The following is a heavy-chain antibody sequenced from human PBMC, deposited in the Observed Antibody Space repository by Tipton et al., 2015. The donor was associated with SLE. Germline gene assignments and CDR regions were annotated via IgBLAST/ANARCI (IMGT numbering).Heavy chain of an antibody. CDR3: AKPFSGYVGLGYYGMDV. J-gene: IGHJ6*02. CDR1: GFTFSNDW. D-gene: IGHD3-22*01. Sequence: GSLRLSCVASGFTFSNDWMGWVRQAPGKGLEWVAYINEDGNEKYYVDSVKGRFTISRDNSKNTLYLQMNSLRAEDTAVYYCAKPFSGYVGLGYYGMDVWGQGTTVTVSS. V-gene: IGHV3-7*03. CDR2: INEDGNEK.